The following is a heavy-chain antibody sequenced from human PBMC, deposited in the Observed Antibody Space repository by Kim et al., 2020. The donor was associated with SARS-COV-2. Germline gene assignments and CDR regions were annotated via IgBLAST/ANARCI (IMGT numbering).Heavy chain of an antibody. Sequence: GGSLRLSCVASGFTFSSYGIHWVRQAPGKGLEWVATISYDGRNKYYADSVKGRFTISRDNSKNTVYLQMNSLRAEDASVYYCAKDRNGYNFDWAFDIWGQGKMVTVS. J-gene: IGHJ3*02. V-gene: IGHV3-30*18. D-gene: IGHD3-9*01. CDR2: ISYDGRNK. CDR3: AKDRNGYNFDWAFDI. CDR1: GFTFSSYG.